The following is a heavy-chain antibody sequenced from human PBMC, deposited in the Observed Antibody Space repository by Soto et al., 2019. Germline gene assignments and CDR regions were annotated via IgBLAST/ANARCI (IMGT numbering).Heavy chain of an antibody. CDR1: GGSFSGYY. Sequence: NPSETLSLTCAVYGGSFSGYYWSWIRQPPGKGLEWIGEINHSGSTNYNPSLKSRVTISVDTSKNQFSLKLSSVTAADTAVYYCARQGIAAADHYYYYGMDVWGQGTTVTVSS. D-gene: IGHD6-13*01. J-gene: IGHJ6*02. V-gene: IGHV4-34*01. CDR2: INHSGST. CDR3: ARQGIAAADHYYYYGMDV.